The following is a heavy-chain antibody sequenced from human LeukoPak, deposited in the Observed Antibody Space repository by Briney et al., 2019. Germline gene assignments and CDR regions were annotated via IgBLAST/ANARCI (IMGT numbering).Heavy chain of an antibody. CDR2: ISSSSSYI. D-gene: IGHD2-2*01. CDR3: ARAAGPGYCSSTSCYSHGAFDI. J-gene: IGHJ3*02. V-gene: IGHV3-21*01. Sequence: GGSLRLSCAASGFTFTSYSMNWVRQAPGKGLEWVSSISSSSSYIYYADSEKGRFTISRDNAKNSLYLQMNSLRAEDTAVYYCARAAGPGYCSSTSCYSHGAFDIWGQGTMVTVSS. CDR1: GFTFTSYS.